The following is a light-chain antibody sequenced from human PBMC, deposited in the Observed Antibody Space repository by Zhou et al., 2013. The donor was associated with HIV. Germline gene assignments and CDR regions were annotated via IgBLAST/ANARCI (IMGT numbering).Light chain of an antibody. V-gene: IGKV1-5*01. CDR1: QSISGW. CDR2: GTS. CDR3: QQAYNSPRT. Sequence: DIQMTQSPSTLSASVGDSVTITCRASQSISGWLAWYQSKPGKPPKVLIFGTSYLGPGVPSRFSGSGSGTHFILTISRLQPEDFATYFCQQAYNSPRTFGQGTTVEVK. J-gene: IGKJ1*01.